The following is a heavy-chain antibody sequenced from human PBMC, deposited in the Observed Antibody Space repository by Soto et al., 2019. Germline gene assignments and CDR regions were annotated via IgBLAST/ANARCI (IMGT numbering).Heavy chain of an antibody. J-gene: IGHJ6*02. CDR2: SSHSGST. Sequence: SETLSLTWAVYGGSFSTYYWSWIRQTPGKGLEWIGESSHSGSTNYNPSLKSRVTISVDSSKNQFSLNLNSVTAADTAVYYCARGLRASYGVRLSYSYYGMDVWGQGTTVTVSS. CDR1: GGSFSTYY. V-gene: IGHV4-34*01. D-gene: IGHD3-16*02. CDR3: ARGLRASYGVRLSYSYYGMDV.